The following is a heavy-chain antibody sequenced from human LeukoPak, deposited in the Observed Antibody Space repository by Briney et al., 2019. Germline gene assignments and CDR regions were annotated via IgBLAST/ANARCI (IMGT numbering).Heavy chain of an antibody. V-gene: IGHV3-48*04. Sequence: GGFLRLSCAASGFTFSSYSMNWVRQAPGKGLEWVSYISSSGSTIYYADSVKGRFTISRDNAKNSLYLQMNSLRAEDTAVYYCAKDLTYGEYAGGDAFDIWGQGTMVTVSS. J-gene: IGHJ3*02. CDR1: GFTFSSYS. D-gene: IGHD4-17*01. CDR3: AKDLTYGEYAGGDAFDI. CDR2: ISSSGSTI.